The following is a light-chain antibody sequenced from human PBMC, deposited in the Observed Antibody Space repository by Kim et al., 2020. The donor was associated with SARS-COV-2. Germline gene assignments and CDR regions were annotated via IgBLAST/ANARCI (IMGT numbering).Light chain of an antibody. CDR2: GAS. CDR1: QSVGSS. V-gene: IGKV3-15*01. J-gene: IGKJ2*01. Sequence: EIVMTQFPVTLSVSPGERATLSCRASQSVGSSLAWYQQKPGQAPSLLIYGASTRATGVPARFIGSGSGTEFTLTISSLQSEDLAVYYCQQYVSWPPRYTFGKGTKLEIK. CDR3: QQYVSWPPRYT.